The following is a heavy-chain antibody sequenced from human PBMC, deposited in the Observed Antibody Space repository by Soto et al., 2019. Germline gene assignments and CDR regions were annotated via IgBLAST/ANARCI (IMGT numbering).Heavy chain of an antibody. D-gene: IGHD6-13*01. V-gene: IGHV3-74*01. J-gene: IGHJ6*02. CDR1: GFTFRSYW. Sequence: GGSMGLSSAASGFTFRSYWMHWVRQAPGKGLVWVSRINSDGSSTSYADSVKGRFTISRDNAKNTLYLQMNSLRAEDTAVYYSASGIYSSSWLWGHYYGMDVWGQGTTVTVSS. CDR3: ASGIYSSSWLWGHYYGMDV. CDR2: INSDGSST.